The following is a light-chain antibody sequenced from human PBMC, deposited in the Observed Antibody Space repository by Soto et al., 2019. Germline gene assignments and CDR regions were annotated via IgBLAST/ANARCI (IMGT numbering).Light chain of an antibody. CDR1: QSVTSN. CDR3: QQYYKLPWT. V-gene: IGKV3-15*01. Sequence: ETVLTQSPGTLSLSPGERATLSCRASQSVTSNYLAWYQQKPGQAPRLLVYGASTRATGIPARFSGSGSGTEFTLTISSLQSEDFAVYCCQQYYKLPWTFGQGTKVEIK. J-gene: IGKJ1*01. CDR2: GAS.